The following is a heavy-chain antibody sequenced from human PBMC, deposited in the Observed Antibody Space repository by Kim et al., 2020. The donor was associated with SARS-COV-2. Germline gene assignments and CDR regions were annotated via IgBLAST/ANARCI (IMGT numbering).Heavy chain of an antibody. Sequence: SETLSLTCTVSGGSISSYYWSWIRQPPGKGLEWIGYIYYSGSTNYNPSLKSRVTISVDTSKNQFSLKLSSVTAADTAVYYCASYDVWSGPGGRFDPWGQGTLVTVSS. D-gene: IGHD3-3*01. V-gene: IGHV4-59*01. J-gene: IGHJ5*02. CDR2: IYYSGST. CDR1: GGSISSYY. CDR3: ASYDVWSGPGGRFDP.